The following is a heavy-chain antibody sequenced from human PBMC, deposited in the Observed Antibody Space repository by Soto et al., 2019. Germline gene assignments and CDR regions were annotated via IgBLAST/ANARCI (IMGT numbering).Heavy chain of an antibody. Sequence: TLSLTCAISGDSVSSNSAAWNWIRQSPSRGLEWLGRTYCRSKWYSVYAVSVKGRITIKPDTSKNQFSLQLNSVTPEDTAVYYCARGPTALDPWGQGTLVTVSS. J-gene: IGHJ5*02. D-gene: IGHD4-17*01. V-gene: IGHV6-1*01. CDR3: ARGPTALDP. CDR2: TYCRSKWYS. CDR1: GDSVSSNSAA.